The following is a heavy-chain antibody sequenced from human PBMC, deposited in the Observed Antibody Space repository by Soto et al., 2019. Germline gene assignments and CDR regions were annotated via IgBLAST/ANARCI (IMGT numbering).Heavy chain of an antibody. CDR1: ASDFNNYS. Sequence: GGPLSPSSGAPASDFNNYSMHWARQVPGKGLVWVSRINRDGSDTKYADSVKGRFTISRDNSKNTLYLQMNSLRAEDTAVYYCARGDCGGDCYPFDYWGQGTLVTVSS. D-gene: IGHD2-21*02. J-gene: IGHJ4*02. CDR3: ARGDCGGDCYPFDY. CDR2: INRDGSDT. V-gene: IGHV3-74*03.